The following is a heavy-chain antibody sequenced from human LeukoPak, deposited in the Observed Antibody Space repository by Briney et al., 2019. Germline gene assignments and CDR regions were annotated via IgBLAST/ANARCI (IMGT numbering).Heavy chain of an antibody. Sequence: GGSLRLSCAASGFTVSSNYMSWVRQAPGKGLEWVSVIYSGGSTYYADSVKGRFTISRDNSKNTLYLQMNSLRAEDTAVYYCARDVSGQRLVREGAFDIWGQGTMVTVSS. J-gene: IGHJ3*02. CDR1: GFTVSSNY. V-gene: IGHV3-53*01. CDR2: IYSGGST. CDR3: ARDVSGQRLVREGAFDI. D-gene: IGHD6-13*01.